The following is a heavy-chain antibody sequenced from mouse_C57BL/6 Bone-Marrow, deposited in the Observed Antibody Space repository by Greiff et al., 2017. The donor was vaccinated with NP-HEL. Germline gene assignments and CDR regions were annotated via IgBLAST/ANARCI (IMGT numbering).Heavy chain of an antibody. CDR2: IDPANGNT. D-gene: IGHD3-2*02. Sequence: VQLQQSVAELVRPGASVKLSCTASGFNIKHTYMHWVTQRPEQGLEWIGRIDPANGNTKYAPKFQGKATITADTSSNTDYLQLSSLTAEDTAIYYCARQLRLRGYFDYWGQGTTLTVSS. CDR1: GFNIKHTY. V-gene: IGHV14-3*01. CDR3: ARQLRLRGYFDY. J-gene: IGHJ2*01.